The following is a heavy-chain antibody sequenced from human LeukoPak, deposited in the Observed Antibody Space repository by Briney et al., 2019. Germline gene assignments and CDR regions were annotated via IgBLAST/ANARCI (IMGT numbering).Heavy chain of an antibody. CDR2: ISGHNDDT. Sequence: ASVKVSCKASGYTFTSYAISWVRQAPGQGLEWMGWISGHNDDTNYAQRLQGRVNMTTDTSTSTAYMELRSLRSDDTAVYYCARAGYCSGGSCYPYYYYYYMDVWGKGTTVTVSS. CDR1: GYTFTSYA. V-gene: IGHV1-18*01. D-gene: IGHD2-15*01. CDR3: ARAGYCSGGSCYPYYYYYYMDV. J-gene: IGHJ6*03.